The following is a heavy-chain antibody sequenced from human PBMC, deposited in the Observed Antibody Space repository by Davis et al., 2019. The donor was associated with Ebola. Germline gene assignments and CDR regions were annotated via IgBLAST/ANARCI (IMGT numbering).Heavy chain of an antibody. V-gene: IGHV3-21*01. Sequence: GESLKISCAASGFTFGSYSMNWVRQSPGKGLEWVSLISTSSSYIYYADSVKGRFTISRDNAKNSLYLQMNTLRVEDTAIYYCVPGTWIRGQGTLVTVSS. J-gene: IGHJ4*02. D-gene: IGHD5-18*01. CDR1: GFTFGSYS. CDR3: VPGTWI. CDR2: ISTSSSYI.